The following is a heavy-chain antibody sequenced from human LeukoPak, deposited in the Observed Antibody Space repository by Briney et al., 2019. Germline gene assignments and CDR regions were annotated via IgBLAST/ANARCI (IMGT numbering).Heavy chain of an antibody. CDR1: GGSISSSSYY. CDR3: ASVLYSSGAYFDY. D-gene: IGHD6-19*01. V-gene: IGHV4-39*07. Sequence: SETLSLTCTVSGGSISSSSYYWGWIRQPPGKGLEWIGSIYYSGSTYYNPSLKSRVTISVDTSKNQFSLKLSSVTAADTAVYYCASVLYSSGAYFDYWGQGTLVTVSS. CDR2: IYYSGST. J-gene: IGHJ4*02.